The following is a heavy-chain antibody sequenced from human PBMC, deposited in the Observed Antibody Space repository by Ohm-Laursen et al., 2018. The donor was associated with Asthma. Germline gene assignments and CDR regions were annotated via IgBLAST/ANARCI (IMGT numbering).Heavy chain of an antibody. Sequence: SLRLSCTASGFTSSSYAMHWVRQAPGKGLEWVAVISYDGSNKYYADSVKGRFTISRDNSKNTLYLQMNSLRAEDTAVYYCARDLYSGYDSGFGMDVWGQGTTVTVSS. CDR1: GFTSSSYA. CDR2: ISYDGSNK. CDR3: ARDLYSGYDSGFGMDV. V-gene: IGHV3-30-3*01. D-gene: IGHD5-12*01. J-gene: IGHJ6*02.